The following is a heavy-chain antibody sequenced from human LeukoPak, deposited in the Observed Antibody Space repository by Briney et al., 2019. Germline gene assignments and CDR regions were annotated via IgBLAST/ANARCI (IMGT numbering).Heavy chain of an antibody. CDR2: SYYRSKRYN. CDR3: AREDSSSWYVVGWFDP. D-gene: IGHD6-13*01. CDR1: GDSFSSNSAA. J-gene: IGHJ5*02. Sequence: SQTLSLTCAISGDSFSSNSAAWNWIRQSPSRGLEWLGRSYYRSKRYNDYAVSVKSRITINPDTSKNQFSLQLNSVTPEDTAVYYCAREDSSSWYVVGWFDPWGQGTLVTVSS. V-gene: IGHV6-1*01.